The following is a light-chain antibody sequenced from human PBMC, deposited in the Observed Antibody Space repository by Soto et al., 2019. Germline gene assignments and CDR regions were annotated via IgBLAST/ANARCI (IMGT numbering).Light chain of an antibody. CDR3: QAWDSSTVV. CDR2: QDN. CDR1: KLGDKY. V-gene: IGLV3-1*01. J-gene: IGLJ2*01. Sequence: SYELTQPPSVSVSPGQTASITCSGDKLGDKYACWYQQQPGQSPVLVIYQDNKRPSGIPERFSGSNSGNTATLTIIGTQAMHEADSSCQAWDSSTVVFGGGTKLTVL.